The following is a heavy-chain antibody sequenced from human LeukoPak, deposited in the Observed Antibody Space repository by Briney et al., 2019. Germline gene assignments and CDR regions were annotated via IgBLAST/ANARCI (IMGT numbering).Heavy chain of an antibody. V-gene: IGHV1-69*13. CDR3: ARDPPITGKVPPHDAFDI. J-gene: IGHJ3*02. D-gene: IGHD1-20*01. CDR2: IIPIFGTA. Sequence: GASVKVSCKASGGTFSSYAISWVRQAPGQGLEWMGGIIPIFGTANYAQKFQGRVTITADESTSTAYMELSSLRSEDTAVYYCARDPPITGKVPPHDAFDIWGQGTMVTVSS. CDR1: GGTFSSYA.